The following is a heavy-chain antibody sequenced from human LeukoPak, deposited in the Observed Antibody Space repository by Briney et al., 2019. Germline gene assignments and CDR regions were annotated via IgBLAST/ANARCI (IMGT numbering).Heavy chain of an antibody. CDR1: GFTFSDYY. J-gene: IGHJ4*02. D-gene: IGHD4-17*01. V-gene: IGHV3-11*05. Sequence: PGGSLRLSCAASGFTFSDYYMSWLRQAPGKGLEWVSYISSSSSYTNYADSVKGRFTISRDNSENTLYLQMDSLRADDTAVYYCAKGRAKATVTAGDHWGQGTLATVSS. CDR3: AKGRAKATVTAGDH. CDR2: ISSSSSYT.